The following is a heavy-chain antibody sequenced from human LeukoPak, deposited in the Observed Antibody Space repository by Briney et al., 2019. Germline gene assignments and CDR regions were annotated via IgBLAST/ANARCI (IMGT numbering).Heavy chain of an antibody. J-gene: IGHJ4*02. CDR3: TRCLYSTLASDF. Sequence: ASVKVSCKASGYTFTGYYIHWVRQAPGQGLEWMGWMNPKGGGTNYGQKFQGRVTMTTDTSIDTAYMELTNLRPDDTAVYYCTRCLYSTLASDFWGQGTLVTVSS. D-gene: IGHD6-13*01. CDR1: GYTFTGYY. CDR2: MNPKGGGT. V-gene: IGHV1-2*02.